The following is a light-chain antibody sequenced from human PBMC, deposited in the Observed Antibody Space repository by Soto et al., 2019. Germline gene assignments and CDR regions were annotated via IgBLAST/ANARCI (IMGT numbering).Light chain of an antibody. V-gene: IGKV1-33*01. CDR1: QDIATY. CDR2: DAS. CDR3: QQAVTLPPTSP. Sequence: SGVSADVGDRVIITSQTIQDIATYLNWYQQKPGKAPNLLIYDASNLETGVPSRFSGGGSGTHFTFTISNLQPEDMATYSCQQAVTLPPTSPSAAGTKVDIK. J-gene: IGKJ4*02.